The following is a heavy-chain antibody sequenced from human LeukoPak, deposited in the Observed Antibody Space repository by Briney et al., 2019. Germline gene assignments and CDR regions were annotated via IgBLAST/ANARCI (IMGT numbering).Heavy chain of an antibody. V-gene: IGHV1-8*01. CDR1: GYTFTSYD. J-gene: IGHJ6*02. CDR3: ARGGVVVVAATIYYYYGMDV. Sequence: GASVKVSCKASGYTFTSYDINWVRQATGQGLGWMGWMNPNSGNTGYAQKFQGRVTMTRDTSISTAYMELSSLRSEDTAVYYCARGGVVVVAATIYYYYGMDVWGQGTTVTVSS. D-gene: IGHD2-15*01. CDR2: MNPNSGNT.